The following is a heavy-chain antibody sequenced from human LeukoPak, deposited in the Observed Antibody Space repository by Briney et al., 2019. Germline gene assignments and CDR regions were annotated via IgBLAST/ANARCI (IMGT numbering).Heavy chain of an antibody. CDR3: ARGSYSYGNAFDY. CDR1: GYTFTGHY. Sequence: GASVKVSCKASGYTFTGHYMHWVRQAPGQGLEWMGWINANSGGTNYVQKFQGRVTMTRDTSISTAYMELSRLRSDDTAVYSCARGSYSYGNAFDYWGQGTLVTVSS. J-gene: IGHJ4*02. D-gene: IGHD5-18*01. CDR2: INANSGGT. V-gene: IGHV1-2*02.